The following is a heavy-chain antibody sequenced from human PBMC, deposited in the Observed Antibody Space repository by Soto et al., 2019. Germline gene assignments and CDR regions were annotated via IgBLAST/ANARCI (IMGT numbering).Heavy chain of an antibody. CDR2: IIPIHGIA. J-gene: IGHJ4*02. D-gene: IGHD3-10*01. CDR3: ARAGIRGITVGDS. Sequence: ASVKVSCKASGGTFSSYTISWVRQAPGQGLEWMGRIIPIHGIANYAQKLQGRVTLTADKSTSTAYMELRSLRSDDTAVYYCARAGIRGITVGDSWGQGTLVTVSS. CDR1: GGTFSSYT. V-gene: IGHV1-69*02.